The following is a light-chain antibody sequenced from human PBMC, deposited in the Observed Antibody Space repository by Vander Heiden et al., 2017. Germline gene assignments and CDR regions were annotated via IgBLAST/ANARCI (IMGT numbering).Light chain of an antibody. CDR2: KVS. J-gene: IGKJ1*01. V-gene: IGKV1-5*03. CDR3: QQYKSYWT. CDR1: QSIDSW. Sequence: DIQMTQSPSALSASVGDRVTITCRASQSIDSWLAWYQQKPGKAPKVLIYKVSRLESGVPSRFSGSGSGTEFTLTISSLQPDDFATYYCQQYKSYWTFGQGTKVEIK.